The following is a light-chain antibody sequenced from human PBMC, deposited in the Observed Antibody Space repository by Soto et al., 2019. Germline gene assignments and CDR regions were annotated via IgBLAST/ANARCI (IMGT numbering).Light chain of an antibody. V-gene: IGKV3-20*01. J-gene: IGKJ2*01. CDR1: QSVGSSF. CDR3: QQYDSSPYT. Sequence: EIVLTQSPGTLSLSPGERATLSCRASQSVGSSFLAWYQQKPGQAPRLLIYGASSRATGIPDRFSGSGSGTDFTLTISSLEPEDFAVYYCQQYDSSPYTFGQGTKLEIK. CDR2: GAS.